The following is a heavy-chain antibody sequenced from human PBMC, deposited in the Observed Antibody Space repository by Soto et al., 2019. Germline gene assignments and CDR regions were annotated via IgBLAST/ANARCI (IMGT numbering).Heavy chain of an antibody. D-gene: IGHD6-6*01. V-gene: IGHV3-48*02. Sequence: GGSLRLSCAASGFTFSSYSMNWVRQAPGKGLEWVSYISSSSSTIYYADSVKGRFTISRDNAKNSLYLQMNSLRDEDTAVYYCARDIWEYSSSYAFDIWGQGTMVTVSS. CDR3: ARDIWEYSSSYAFDI. J-gene: IGHJ3*02. CDR1: GFTFSSYS. CDR2: ISSSSSTI.